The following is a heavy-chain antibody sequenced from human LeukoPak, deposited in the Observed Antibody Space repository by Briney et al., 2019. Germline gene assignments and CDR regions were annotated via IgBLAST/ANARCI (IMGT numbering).Heavy chain of an antibody. V-gene: IGHV6-1*01. CDR2: TYYRSKRNN. D-gene: IGHD2-15*01. J-gene: IGHJ3*01. Sequence: SQPLLLTCAISGDSVSTNSVAWNWIRQSPSRGLEWLGRTYYRSKRNNDYAVSVKSRITINPDTSKNQFSLQLNSVTPDDTALYYCARGRYSGFDLWGQGTMVTVSS. CDR1: GDSVSTNSVA. CDR3: ARGRYSGFDL.